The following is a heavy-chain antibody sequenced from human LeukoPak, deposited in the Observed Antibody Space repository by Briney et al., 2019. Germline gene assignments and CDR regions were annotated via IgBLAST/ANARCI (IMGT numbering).Heavy chain of an antibody. CDR3: ARYFGYSSGWQVRYYYYYMDV. J-gene: IGHJ6*03. Sequence: PSETLSLTCTVSGGSISSSSYYCGWIRQPPGKGLEWIGSMSYSGSTYYNPSLKSRVTISVDTSKNQFSLKLSSVTAADTAVYYCARYFGYSSGWQVRYYYYYMDVWGKGTTVTISS. CDR1: GGSISSSSYY. V-gene: IGHV4-39*07. CDR2: MSYSGST. D-gene: IGHD6-19*01.